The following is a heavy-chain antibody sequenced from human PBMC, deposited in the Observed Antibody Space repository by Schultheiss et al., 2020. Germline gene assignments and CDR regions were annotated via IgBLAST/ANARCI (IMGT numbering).Heavy chain of an antibody. CDR3: TTISGGSAAPYYYYYGMDV. V-gene: IGHV3-15*01. CDR1: GFTFTKAW. CDR2: IKSKTDGGTT. D-gene: IGHD2-15*01. J-gene: IGHJ6*02. Sequence: GGSLRLSCAASGFTFTKAWMSWVRQAPGKGLEWVGRIKSKTDGGTTDYAAPVKGRFTISRDDSKNTLYLQMNSLKTEDTAVYYCTTISGGSAAPYYYYYGMDVWGQGTTVTVSS.